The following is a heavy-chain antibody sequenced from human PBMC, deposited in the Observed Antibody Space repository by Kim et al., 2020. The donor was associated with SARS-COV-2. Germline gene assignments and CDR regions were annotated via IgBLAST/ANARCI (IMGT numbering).Heavy chain of an antibody. CDR1: GFTFHDYA. CDR2: ISRDGAAI. J-gene: IGHJ6*01. CDR3: TRASPLNGSYPFYFALDV. V-gene: IGHV3-9*01. Sequence: GGSLRLSCAASGFTFHDYAMNWVRQAPGKGLEWVSCISRDGAAIDYADSVKGRFTTSRDNTRNSLYLQMGSLNVEDTALYYCTRASPLNGSYPFYFALDV. D-gene: IGHD3-10*01.